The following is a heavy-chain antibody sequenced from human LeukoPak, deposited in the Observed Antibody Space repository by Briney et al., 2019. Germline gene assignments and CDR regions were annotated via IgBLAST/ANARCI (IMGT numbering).Heavy chain of an antibody. CDR1: GGSISSYY. CDR3: ASQKTGTGGFDY. Sequence: SETLSLTCTVSGGSISSYYWSWIRQPPGKGLEWIGYIYTSGSTNYNPSLKSRVTISVDTSKNQFSLKLSSVTAADTAVYYCASQKTGTGGFDYWGQGTLVTVPS. CDR2: IYTSGST. D-gene: IGHD1-7*01. J-gene: IGHJ4*02. V-gene: IGHV4-4*09.